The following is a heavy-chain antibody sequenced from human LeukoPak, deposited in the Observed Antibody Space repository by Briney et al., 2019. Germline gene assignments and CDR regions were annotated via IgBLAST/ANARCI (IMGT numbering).Heavy chain of an antibody. CDR2: IYYSGST. CDR1: GGSISSGSYY. J-gene: IGHJ5*02. CDR3: ARDMMVRGVITDNWFDP. V-gene: IGHV4-39*07. D-gene: IGHD3-10*01. Sequence: SQTLSLTCTVSGGSISSGSYYWSWIRQPPGKGLEWIGSIYYSGSTYYNPSLKSRVTISVDTSKNQFSLKLSSVTAADTAVYYCARDMMVRGVITDNWFDPWGQGTLVTVSS.